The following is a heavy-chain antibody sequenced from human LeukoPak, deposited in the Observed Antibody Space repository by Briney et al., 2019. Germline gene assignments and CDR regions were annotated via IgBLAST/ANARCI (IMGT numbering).Heavy chain of an antibody. J-gene: IGHJ4*02. CDR2: ISWNSGSI. CDR3: AKPSTEMGAGHY. CDR1: GFTFGNYA. V-gene: IGHV3-9*01. D-gene: IGHD5-24*01. Sequence: PGRSLRLSCAASGFTFGNYAMHWVRHAPGRGLEWVSGISWNSGSIGYADSVKGRFTVSRDNAKNSLYLQMNSLRAEDTALYYCAKPSTEMGAGHYRGQGTLVTVSS.